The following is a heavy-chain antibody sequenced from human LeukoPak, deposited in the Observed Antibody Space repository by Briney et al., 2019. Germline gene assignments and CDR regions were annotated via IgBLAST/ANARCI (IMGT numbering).Heavy chain of an antibody. CDR2: MNPNSGNT. CDR1: GYTFTSYD. J-gene: IGHJ5*02. Sequence: ASVKVSCKASGYTFTSYDINWVRQATGQGLEWMGWMNPNSGNTGYAQKFQGRVTMTRNTSISTAYMELSSLRSEDTAVYYCARKRTSGWYTWFDPWGQGTLVTVSS. CDR3: ARKRTSGWYTWFDP. D-gene: IGHD6-19*01. V-gene: IGHV1-8*01.